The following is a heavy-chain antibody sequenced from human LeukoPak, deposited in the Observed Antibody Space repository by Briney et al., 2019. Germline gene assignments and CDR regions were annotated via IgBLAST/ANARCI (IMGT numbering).Heavy chain of an antibody. J-gene: IGHJ3*02. V-gene: IGHV1-46*01. Sequence: ASVKVSCKASGYTFTSYYMHWVRQAAGQGREWMGISNPSGGSTSYAQKFQGRVTMTRDTSTSTVYMELSSVTSEDTAVYYCAREADAFDIWGQGTMVTVSS. CDR3: AREADAFDI. CDR2: SNPSGGST. CDR1: GYTFTSYY.